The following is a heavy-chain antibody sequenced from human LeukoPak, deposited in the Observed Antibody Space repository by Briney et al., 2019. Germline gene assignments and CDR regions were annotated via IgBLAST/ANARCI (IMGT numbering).Heavy chain of an antibody. CDR1: GYRFTSYW. J-gene: IGHJ3*02. CDR2: IYPSDSDT. V-gene: IGHV5-51*01. CDR3: AXXXXXXXXXSSGLPYDAFDI. Sequence: GESLKISCKGSGYRFTSYWIGWVRQMPGKGLEWMGIIYPSDSDTRYSPSFQGQVSISADKSISAAYLQWSSLKASDTAMYYCAXXXXXXXXXSSGLPYDAFDIWGQGTMVTVSS. D-gene: IGHD3-22*01.